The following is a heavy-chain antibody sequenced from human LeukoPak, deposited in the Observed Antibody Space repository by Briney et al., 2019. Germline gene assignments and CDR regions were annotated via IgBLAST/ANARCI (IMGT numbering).Heavy chain of an antibody. CDR3: ARAHSVHNDY. CDR1: GYIFISYS. D-gene: IGHD5/OR15-5a*01. J-gene: IGHJ4*02. V-gene: IGHV1-18*01. Sequence: ASVKVSFKASGYIFISYSIVWVRQAPGQGLEWVGWISVYNSDTKYAQKLQGRVTLTTATSTSTAYMELRSLRSDDTAVYYCARAHSVHNDYWGQGTRVTVSS. CDR2: ISVYNSDT.